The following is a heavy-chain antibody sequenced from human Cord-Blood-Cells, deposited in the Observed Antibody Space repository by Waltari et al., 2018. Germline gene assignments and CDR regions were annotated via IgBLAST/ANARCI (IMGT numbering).Heavy chain of an antibody. V-gene: IGHV4-34*01. CDR3: ARGPGRDIVVVPAAIGDWFDP. Sequence: QVQLQQWGAGLLKPSETLSLTCAVYGGSFSGYYCIWIRHPPGNGLGWIGEINHRGTINYNPSLKSRVTISVDTSKNQFSLKLSSVTAADTAVYYWARGPGRDIVVVPAAIGDWFDPWGQGTLVTGSS. D-gene: IGHD2-2*01. J-gene: IGHJ5*02. CDR2: INHRGTI. CDR1: GGSFSGYY.